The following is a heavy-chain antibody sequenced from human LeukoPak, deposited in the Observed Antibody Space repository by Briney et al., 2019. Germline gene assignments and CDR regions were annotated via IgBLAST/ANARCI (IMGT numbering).Heavy chain of an antibody. V-gene: IGHV4-4*07. D-gene: IGHD6-13*01. Sequence: PSETLSLTCTVSGGSISGYYWSWIRQPVGQGLEWIGRIYTNGDTKFNPSLKSRVTMSVDTSKNQLSLKLRPVTAADTAVYYCARAAGAAGGQYFDYWGQGTLVTVSS. J-gene: IGHJ4*02. CDR3: ARAAGAAGGQYFDY. CDR2: IYTNGDT. CDR1: GGSISGYY.